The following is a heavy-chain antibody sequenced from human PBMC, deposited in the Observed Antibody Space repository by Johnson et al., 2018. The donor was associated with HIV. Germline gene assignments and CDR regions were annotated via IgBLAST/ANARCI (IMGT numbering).Heavy chain of an antibody. D-gene: IGHD6-13*01. Sequence: EVQLVESGGGLVKPGESLRLSCAASGFTVSSNYMSWVRQAPGKGLEWVSVIYSGGSTYYADSVKGRFTISRDNSKNTLYLQMNSLRAEDTAVYYCASLSSSLFGAFDIWGQGTMVTVSS. CDR1: GFTVSSNY. J-gene: IGHJ3*02. CDR2: IYSGGST. CDR3: ASLSSSLFGAFDI. V-gene: IGHV3-66*01.